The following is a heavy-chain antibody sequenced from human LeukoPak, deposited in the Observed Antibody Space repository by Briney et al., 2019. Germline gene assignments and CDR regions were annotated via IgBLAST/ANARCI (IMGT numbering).Heavy chain of an antibody. CDR3: AVVVVTATRWSYFDY. Sequence: GGSLSLSCAASGFTFSSYGTHWVRPAPGKGLEWVAVIWYDGSNKYYADSVKGRFTISRDNSKNTLYLQMNSLRAEDTAVYYCAVVVVTATRWSYFDYWGQGTLVTVSS. V-gene: IGHV3-33*01. CDR1: GFTFSSYG. J-gene: IGHJ4*02. CDR2: IWYDGSNK. D-gene: IGHD2-21*02.